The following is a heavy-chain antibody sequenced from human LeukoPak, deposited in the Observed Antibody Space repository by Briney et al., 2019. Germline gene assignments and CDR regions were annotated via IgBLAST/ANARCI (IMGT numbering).Heavy chain of an antibody. Sequence: GGSLRLSCAASGFTFSNYWMSWVRQAPGKELEWVANIKQDGSEIYYVDSVKGRFTISRDNAKNSLYLQMNSLRDEDTAVYYCAREKVVRGVILPYYYYGMDVWGQGTTVTVSS. D-gene: IGHD3-10*01. CDR3: AREKVVRGVILPYYYYGMDV. V-gene: IGHV3-7*01. CDR2: IKQDGSEI. J-gene: IGHJ6*02. CDR1: GFTFSNYW.